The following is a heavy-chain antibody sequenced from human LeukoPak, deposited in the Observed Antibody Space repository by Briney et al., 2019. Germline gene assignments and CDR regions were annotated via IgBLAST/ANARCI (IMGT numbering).Heavy chain of an antibody. D-gene: IGHD4-17*01. CDR2: IIPILGIA. CDR1: GGTFSSYA. V-gene: IGHV1-69*10. CDR3: ARMPSYGVSTDY. J-gene: IGHJ4*02. Sequence: VKVSCKASGGTFSSYAISWVRQAPGQGLEWMGRIIPILGIANYAQKFQGRVTITADKSTSTAYMELSSLRSEDTAVYYCARMPSYGVSTDYWGQGTLVTVSS.